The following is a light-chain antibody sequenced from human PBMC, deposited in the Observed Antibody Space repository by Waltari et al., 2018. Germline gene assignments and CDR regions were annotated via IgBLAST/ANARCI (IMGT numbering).Light chain of an antibody. CDR2: DSN. CDR3: LLSFSGVHAV. Sequence: FQQSPAQAPTPLIYDSNNKHSWTPARFSASLLGGKAALTLSGAQPEDEADYYCLLSFSGVHAVFGGGTHLTVL. J-gene: IGLJ7*01. V-gene: IGLV7-46*01.